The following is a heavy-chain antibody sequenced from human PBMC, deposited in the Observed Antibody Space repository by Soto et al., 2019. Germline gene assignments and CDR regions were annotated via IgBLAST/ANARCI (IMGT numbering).Heavy chain of an antibody. V-gene: IGHV4-4*02. CDR3: ATRGLKKKRWRPKGEEKNY. J-gene: IGHJ4*02. D-gene: IGHD3-16*01. CDR2: IYHSGST. Sequence: PSETLSLTCAVSGGSISSSNWWSWVRQPPGKGLEWIGEIYHSGSTNYNPSLKSRVTISVDKSKNQFSLKLSSVTAADTAVYYCATRGLKKKRWRPKGEEKNYGAQGPRVP. CDR1: GGSISSSNW.